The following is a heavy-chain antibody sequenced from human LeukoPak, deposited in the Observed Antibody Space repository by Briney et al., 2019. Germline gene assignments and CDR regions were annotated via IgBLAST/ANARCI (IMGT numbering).Heavy chain of an antibody. CDR3: AKDMDVRLGELSLFFRRGRGQDENYGMDV. D-gene: IGHD3-16*02. CDR1: GFTFSSYG. CDR2: ISYDGSNK. J-gene: IGHJ6*02. Sequence: GGSLRLSCAASGFTFSSYGMHWVRQAPGKGLEWVAVISYDGSNKYYADSVKGRFTISRDNSKNTLYLQMNSLRAEDTAVYYCAKDMDVRLGELSLFFRRGRGQDENYGMDVWGQGTTVTVSS. V-gene: IGHV3-30*18.